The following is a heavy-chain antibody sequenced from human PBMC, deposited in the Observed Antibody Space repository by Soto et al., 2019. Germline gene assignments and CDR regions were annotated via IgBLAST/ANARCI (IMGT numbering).Heavy chain of an antibody. CDR1: GFTFSSYA. V-gene: IGHV3-23*01. D-gene: IGHD6-19*01. CDR3: ANSGQWLLYDQFDP. Sequence: EVQLLESGGGLVQPGGSLRLSCAASGFTFSSYAMSWVRQAPGKGLEWVSAISGSGGSTYYADSVKGRFTISRDNSKNRLYLQMNGLRADDTAVYYCANSGQWLLYDQFDPWGQGTLVTVSS. CDR2: ISGSGGST. J-gene: IGHJ5*02.